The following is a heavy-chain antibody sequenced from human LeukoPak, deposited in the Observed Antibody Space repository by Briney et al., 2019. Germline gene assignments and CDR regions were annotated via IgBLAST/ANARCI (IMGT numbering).Heavy chain of an antibody. Sequence: ASVKVSCKASGYTFTSYGISWVRQAPGQGLEWMGWISAYNGNTNYAQKLQGRVTTTTDTSTSTAYMELRSLRSDDTAVYYCARAPSEDSSGQVVHYWGQGTLVTVSS. D-gene: IGHD6-19*01. CDR2: ISAYNGNT. CDR3: ARAPSEDSSGQVVHY. V-gene: IGHV1-18*01. J-gene: IGHJ4*02. CDR1: GYTFTSYG.